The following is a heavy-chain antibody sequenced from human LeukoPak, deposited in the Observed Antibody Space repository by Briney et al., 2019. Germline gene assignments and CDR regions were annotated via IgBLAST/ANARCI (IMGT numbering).Heavy chain of an antibody. CDR1: GFTFTRYD. V-gene: IGHV1-8*01. CDR3: AKSESYSSGYYYEPWAASYYFDY. CDR2: MNPNNGNT. D-gene: IGHD3-22*01. Sequence: ASVKVSCKASGFTFTRYDINWVRQATGQGLEWMGWMNPNNGNTGYAQTFQGRVTMTRDTSTSTVYMELSSLRSEDTAVYYCAKSESYSSGYYYEPWAASYYFDYWGQGTLVTVSS. J-gene: IGHJ4*02.